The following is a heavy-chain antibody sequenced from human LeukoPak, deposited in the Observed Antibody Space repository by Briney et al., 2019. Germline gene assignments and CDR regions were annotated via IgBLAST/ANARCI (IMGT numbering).Heavy chain of an antibody. CDR2: ITDSGSFK. D-gene: IGHD6-19*01. CDR1: GFTFSDYY. J-gene: IGHJ4*02. CDR3: ARVGQFSSDY. V-gene: IGHV3-11*01. Sequence: GGSLRLSCAASGFTFSDYYMGWLRQAPGKGLEWVSYITDSGSFKYYADSVKGRFTISRDNAKNSLDLQMNSLRAEDTAVYYCARVGQFSSDYWGQGTPVTVSS.